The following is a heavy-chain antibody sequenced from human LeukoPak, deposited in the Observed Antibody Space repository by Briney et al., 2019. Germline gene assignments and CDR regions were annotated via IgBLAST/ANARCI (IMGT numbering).Heavy chain of an antibody. CDR3: AKAGPTDSNYVYYYYMDV. V-gene: IGHV7-4-1*02. D-gene: IGHD4-11*01. Sequence: ASVKVSCKASGGTFRTFAISWVRQAPGQGLEWMGWINTNTGNPTYAQGFTGRFVFSLDTSVSTAYLQISSLKAEDTAVYYCAKAGPTDSNYVYYYYMDVWGKGTTVTISS. CDR2: INTNTGNP. CDR1: GGTFRTFA. J-gene: IGHJ6*03.